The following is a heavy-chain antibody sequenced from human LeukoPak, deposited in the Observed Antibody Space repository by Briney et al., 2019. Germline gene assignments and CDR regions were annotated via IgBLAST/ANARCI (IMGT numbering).Heavy chain of an antibody. D-gene: IGHD3-22*01. J-gene: IGHJ3*02. V-gene: IGHV3-7*03. CDR1: GFTFSSYW. CDR2: IKQDGSEK. CDR3: ARMSHDSSGYHAFDI. Sequence: GGSLRLSCAASGFTFSSYWMSWVRQAPGKGLEWVANIKQDGSEKYYVDSVKGRFTISRDNAKNSLCLQMNSLRAEDTAVYYCARMSHDSSGYHAFDIWGQGTMVTVSS.